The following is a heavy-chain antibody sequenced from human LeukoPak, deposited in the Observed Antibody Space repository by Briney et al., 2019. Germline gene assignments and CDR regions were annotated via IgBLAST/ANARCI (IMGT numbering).Heavy chain of an antibody. V-gene: IGHV3-23*01. CDR2: ISGSGGST. Sequence: LPGGSLRLSCAASGFTFSSYAMSWVRQAPGKGLEWVSAISGSGGSTYYADSVKGRFTISRDNSKNTLYLQMNSLRAEDTAVFSCARNHYYDSGGYYGFEDYWGQGTLVTVSS. D-gene: IGHD3-22*01. CDR3: ARNHYYDSGGYYGFEDY. CDR1: GFTFSSYA. J-gene: IGHJ4*02.